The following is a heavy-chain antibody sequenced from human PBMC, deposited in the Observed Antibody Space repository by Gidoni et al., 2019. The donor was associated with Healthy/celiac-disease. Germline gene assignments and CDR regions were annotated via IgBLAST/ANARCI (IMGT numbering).Heavy chain of an antibody. CDR2: ISYDGSNK. CDR3: ARDGSYSSGWYTSWDNWFDP. V-gene: IGHV3-30-3*01. D-gene: IGHD6-19*01. CDR1: GFTFSSYA. Sequence: QVQLVESGGGVVQPGRSLRLSCAASGFTFSSYAMHWVRQVPGKGLEWVAVISYDGSNKYYADSVKGRFTISRDNSKNTLYLQMNSLRAEDTAVYYCARDGSYSSGWYTSWDNWFDPWGQGTLVTVSS. J-gene: IGHJ5*02.